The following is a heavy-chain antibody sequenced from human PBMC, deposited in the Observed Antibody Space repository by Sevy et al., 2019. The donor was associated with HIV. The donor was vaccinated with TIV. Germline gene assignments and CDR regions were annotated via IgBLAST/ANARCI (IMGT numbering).Heavy chain of an antibody. Sequence: GGSLRLSCAASGFTFSSYAMCWVRQAPGKGLEWVSAISGSGGSTYYADSVKGRFTISRDNSKNTLYLQMNSLRAEDTAVYYCAKDEDIVVVVAAMVPLDYWGQRTLVTVSS. J-gene: IGHJ4*02. V-gene: IGHV3-23*01. CDR1: GFTFSSYA. D-gene: IGHD2-15*01. CDR3: AKDEDIVVVVAAMVPLDY. CDR2: ISGSGGST.